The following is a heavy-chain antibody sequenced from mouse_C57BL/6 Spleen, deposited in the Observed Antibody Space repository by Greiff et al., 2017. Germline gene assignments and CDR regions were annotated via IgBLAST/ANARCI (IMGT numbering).Heavy chain of an antibody. J-gene: IGHJ3*01. CDR1: GYTFTDYE. D-gene: IGHD4-1*01. CDR3: TRAGGTYWFAY. V-gene: IGHV1-15*01. Sequence: VQRVESGAELVRPGASVTLSCKASGYTFTDYEMHWVKQTPVHGLEWIGAIDPETGGTAYNQKFKGKAILTADKSSSTAYMELRSLTSEDSAVYYCTRAGGTYWFAYWGQGTLVTVSA. CDR2: IDPETGGT.